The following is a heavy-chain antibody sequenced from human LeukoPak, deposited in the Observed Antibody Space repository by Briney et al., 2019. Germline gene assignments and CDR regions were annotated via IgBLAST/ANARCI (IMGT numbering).Heavy chain of an antibody. CDR3: AKEYDSGGYGANFDY. CDR1: GFTFSSYA. CDR2: ISGSGGST. V-gene: IGHV3-23*01. D-gene: IGHD3-10*01. J-gene: IGHJ4*02. Sequence: PGGSLRLSCAASGFTFSSYAMSWVRQAPGKGLEWVSAISGSGGSTYYADSVKGRFTISRDNSRNTMYLQMDSLRAEDTAVYYCAKEYDSGGYGANFDYWGQGTLVTVSS.